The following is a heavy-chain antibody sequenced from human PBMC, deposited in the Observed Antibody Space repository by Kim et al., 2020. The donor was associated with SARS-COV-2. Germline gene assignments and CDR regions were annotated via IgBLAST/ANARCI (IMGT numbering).Heavy chain of an antibody. V-gene: IGHV1-46*01. CDR3: ARDGGPYGGNSYDAFDI. J-gene: IGHJ3*02. CDR1: GDTGASYD. CDR2: INPSGGST. D-gene: IGHD2-15*01. Sequence: GRGACEASGDTGASYDRHWVRQAPGQGLEWMGIINPSGGSTSYAQKFQGRVTMTRDTSTSTVYMELSSLRSEDTAVYYCARDGGPYGGNSYDAFDIWG.